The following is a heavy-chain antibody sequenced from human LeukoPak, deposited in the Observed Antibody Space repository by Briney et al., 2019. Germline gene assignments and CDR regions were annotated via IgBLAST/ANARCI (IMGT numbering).Heavy chain of an antibody. CDR3: AKEAPAGTYFDS. D-gene: IGHD6-13*01. V-gene: IGHV3-66*01. CDR2: IYDGDIT. Sequence: GGSLRLSCAASGFTVSSQYMSWVRQAPGKGLDWVSVIYDGDITYYADSVKGRFTISRDSSMDTLYLQMNSLRAEDTAVYYCAKEAPAGTYFDSWGQGTLVTVSS. CDR1: GFTVSSQY. J-gene: IGHJ4*02.